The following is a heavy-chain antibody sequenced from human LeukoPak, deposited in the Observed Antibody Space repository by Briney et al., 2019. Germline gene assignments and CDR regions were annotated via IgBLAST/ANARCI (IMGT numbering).Heavy chain of an antibody. CDR2: IYYSGST. D-gene: IGHD2/OR15-2a*01. CDR1: GGSISSSSYY. CDR3: AGLVSRIKIRSYLTDY. V-gene: IGHV4-39*01. Sequence: SETLSLTCTVSGGSISSSSYYWGWIRQPPGKGLEWIGSIYYSGSTYYNPSLKSRVTISVDTSKNQFSLKLSSVTAADTAVYYCAGLVSRIKIRSYLTDYWGQGTLVTVSS. J-gene: IGHJ4*02.